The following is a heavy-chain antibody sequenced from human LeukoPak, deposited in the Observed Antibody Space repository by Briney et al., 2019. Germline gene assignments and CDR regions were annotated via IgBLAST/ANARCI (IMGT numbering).Heavy chain of an antibody. Sequence: GGSLRLSCAASGFNFMTYGMHWVRQAPGKGLEWVAFISYDGGKRFFGESVKGRFTIARDNSENTVSLQMNTLKSEDTAVYYCAKGLRWFGDFYFNFFDYWGQGILVTVSS. CDR3: AKGLRWFGDFYFNFFDY. CDR1: GFNFMTYG. J-gene: IGHJ4*02. D-gene: IGHD3-10*01. CDR2: ISYDGGKR. V-gene: IGHV3-30*18.